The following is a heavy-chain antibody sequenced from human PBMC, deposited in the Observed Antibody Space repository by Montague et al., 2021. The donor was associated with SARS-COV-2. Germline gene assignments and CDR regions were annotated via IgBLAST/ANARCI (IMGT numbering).Heavy chain of an antibody. D-gene: IGHD3-16*01. Sequence: SETLSLTCNVSGDSIINIKTSYWGWIRLPPGKGLEWIGYIFHTGTSIYQASLKSRVTMSVDTSKTQFSLKLTSVTAADTAVYFCAQVNRRLGGVSFDSWGQGALVTVSS. CDR2: IFHTGTS. V-gene: IGHV4-61*05. CDR3: AQVNRRLGGVSFDS. J-gene: IGHJ4*02. CDR1: GDSIINIKTSY.